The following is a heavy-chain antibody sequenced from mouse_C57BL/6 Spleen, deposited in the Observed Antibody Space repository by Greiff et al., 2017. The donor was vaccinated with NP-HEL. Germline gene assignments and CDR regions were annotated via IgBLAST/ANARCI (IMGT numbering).Heavy chain of an antibody. CDR1: GYTFTSYG. V-gene: IGHV1-81*01. Sequence: QVQLKESGAELARPGASVKLSCKASGYTFTSYGISWVKQRTGQGLEWIGEIYPRSGNTYYNEKFKGKATLTADKSSSTAYMELRSLTSEDSAVYFCARLGGYDEGDFDYWGQGTTLTVSS. CDR2: IYPRSGNT. J-gene: IGHJ2*01. CDR3: ARLGGYDEGDFDY. D-gene: IGHD2-2*01.